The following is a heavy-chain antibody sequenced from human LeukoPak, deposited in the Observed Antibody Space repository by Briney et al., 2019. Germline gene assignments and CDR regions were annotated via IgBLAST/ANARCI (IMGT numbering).Heavy chain of an antibody. CDR3: ARAFSDVGDAFDM. CDR2: INQDASVR. V-gene: IGHV3-74*01. Sequence: GGSLRLSCVASGFTFSSHWMHSVRQAPGKGLEWVSRINQDASVRAYAGSARGRFTISRDNAKNMLYRQMDSLRAEDTAVYYCARAFSDVGDAFDMWGQGTMVTASS. J-gene: IGHJ3*02. CDR1: GFTFSSHW.